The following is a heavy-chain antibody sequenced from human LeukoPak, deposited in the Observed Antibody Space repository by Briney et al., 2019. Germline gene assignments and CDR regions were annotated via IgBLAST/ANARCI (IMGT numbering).Heavy chain of an antibody. V-gene: IGHV4-34*01. CDR3: ARRLAIAVAAPWY. Sequence: SETLSLTCAVYGGSFSGYYWSWIRQPPGKGLEWIGSIYYSGSTYYNPSLKSRVTISVDTSKNQFSLKLSSVTAADTAVYYCARRLAIAVAAPWYWGQGTLVTVSS. CDR2: IYYSGST. CDR1: GGSFSGYY. D-gene: IGHD6-19*01. J-gene: IGHJ4*02.